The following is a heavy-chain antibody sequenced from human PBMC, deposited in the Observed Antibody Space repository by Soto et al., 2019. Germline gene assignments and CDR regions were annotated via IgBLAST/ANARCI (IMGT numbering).Heavy chain of an antibody. CDR2: TYPGDSET. CDR1: GYSFTTYW. Sequence: GESLQISCQGSGYSFTTYWIACVRQMPGKGLEWMAITYPGDSETRYSPSFQGQVTISADKSISTAYLQWNSLKASDTAMYYCARHDYYGLKAFDIWGKGTMVTVSS. V-gene: IGHV5-51*01. J-gene: IGHJ3*02. D-gene: IGHD3-10*01. CDR3: ARHDYYGLKAFDI.